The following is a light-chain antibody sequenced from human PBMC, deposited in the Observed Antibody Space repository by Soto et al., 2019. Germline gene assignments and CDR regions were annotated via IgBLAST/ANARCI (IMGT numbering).Light chain of an antibody. CDR3: QQYYSSPLT. J-gene: IGKJ4*01. CDR2: WAS. V-gene: IGKV4-1*01. CDR1: QSVLYSLNNKNY. Sequence: DIVMTQSPDSLAVSLGERATINCKSRQSVLYSLNNKNYLSWYQQKPGQPPKLLIFWASTRESGVPDRFSGSGSGTDFTLTINNLQAEDVAVYYCQQYYSSPLTFGGGTKVEVK.